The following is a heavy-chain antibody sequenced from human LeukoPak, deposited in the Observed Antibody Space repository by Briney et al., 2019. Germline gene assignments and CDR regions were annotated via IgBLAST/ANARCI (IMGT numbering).Heavy chain of an antibody. CDR3: SSYVGSSGRGVDP. CDR1: GYTFTSSD. J-gene: IGHJ5*02. CDR2: MNPNSGNP. V-gene: IGHV1-8*02. Sequence: ASVKVSCKASGYTFTSSDINWGRQAAGQGLEWMGWMNPNSGNPAYTTKFQGRVTTTRATSISTAYKELSRLTSEAPAVSFCSSYVGSSGRGVDPWGQGTLVTVSS. D-gene: IGHD1-14*01.